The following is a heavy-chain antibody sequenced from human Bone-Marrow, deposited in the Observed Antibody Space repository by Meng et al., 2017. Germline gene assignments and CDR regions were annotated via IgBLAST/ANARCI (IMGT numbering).Heavy chain of an antibody. D-gene: IGHD6-19*01. CDR1: GVSFSDFD. V-gene: IGHV3-73*02. J-gene: IGHJ3*02. CDR3: TIYIRGHI. Sequence: VEVVESGGGLVQPGGSLKLSCEVSGVSFSDFDIHWVRQASGKGLEWVGRIGGRRKSYAATYAAPVRGRFTISRDDSRNTAYLQMNSLKTEDSAVYYCTIYIRGHIWGQGTMVTVSS. CDR2: IGGRRKSYAA.